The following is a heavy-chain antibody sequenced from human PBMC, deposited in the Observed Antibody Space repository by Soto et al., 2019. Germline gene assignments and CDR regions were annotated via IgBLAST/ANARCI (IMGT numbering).Heavy chain of an antibody. J-gene: IGHJ4*02. Sequence: EVNLLESGGGLVQAGGSLRLSCGVSGFTVTSNGVSWVRQAPGKGLEWVSAISPNGQGIWYADSVKGRFTISRDISGNAVFRQMNRLRAEDPAVYPCEKDRQYPRDSFHYGGQEPLAPVSS. V-gene: IGHV3-23*01. CDR1: GFTVTSNG. D-gene: IGHD2-2*01. CDR2: ISPNGQGI. CDR3: EKDRQYPRDSFHY.